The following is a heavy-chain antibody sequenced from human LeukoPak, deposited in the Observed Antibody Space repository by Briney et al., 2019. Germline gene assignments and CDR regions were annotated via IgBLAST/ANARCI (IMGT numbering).Heavy chain of an antibody. J-gene: IGHJ6*02. CDR3: ARSFGEHYYYYGMDV. Sequence: PSQTLSLTCTVSGGSISSGGHYWSWIRQPAGKGLEYLGRIYSTGSTNNNPSLRSRVTISVDTSKNHFSLKLSSVTAADTAVYYCARSFGEHYYYYGMDVWGQGTTVTVSS. CDR2: IYSTGST. CDR1: GGSISSGGHY. V-gene: IGHV4-61*02. D-gene: IGHD3-10*01.